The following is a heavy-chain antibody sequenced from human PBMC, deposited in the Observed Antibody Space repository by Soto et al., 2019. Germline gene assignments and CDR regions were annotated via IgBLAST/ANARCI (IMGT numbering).Heavy chain of an antibody. CDR3: ARDRAARLCPDAFDI. V-gene: IGHV1-69*08. D-gene: IGHD6-6*01. CDR1: GGTFSSYT. CDR2: IIPILGIA. J-gene: IGHJ3*02. Sequence: QVQLVQTGAEVKKPGSSVKVSCKASGGTFSSYTISWVRQAPGQGLEWMGRIIPILGIANYAQKFQGRVTITADKSTSTAYMELSSLRSEDTAVYYCARDRAARLCPDAFDIWGQGTMVTVSS.